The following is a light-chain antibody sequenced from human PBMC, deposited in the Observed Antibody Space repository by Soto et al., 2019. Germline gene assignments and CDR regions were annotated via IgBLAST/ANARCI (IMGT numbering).Light chain of an antibody. CDR1: SSDVGGYNY. V-gene: IGLV2-14*03. CDR2: DVS. Sequence: IFSTGTSSDVGGYNYVSWYQHHPGKAPKLMIFDVSNRPSGVSNRFSGSKSGNTASLTISGLQPEDEADYYCSSYTTSNTRQIVFGTGTKVTVL. CDR3: SSYTTSNTRQIV. J-gene: IGLJ1*01.